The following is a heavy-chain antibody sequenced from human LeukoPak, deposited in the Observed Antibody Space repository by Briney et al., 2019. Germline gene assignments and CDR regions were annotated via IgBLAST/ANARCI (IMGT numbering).Heavy chain of an antibody. CDR2: IYYSGST. D-gene: IGHD5-18*01. CDR1: GGSISSSSYY. Sequence: SETLSLTCTVSGGSISSSSYYWGWIRQPPGKGLEWIGSIYYSGSTYYNPSLKSRVTISVDTSKNQFSLQLSSVTAAGTTVFYWSTFDVYSYASVYWGQGTLDTVFS. CDR3: STFDVYSYASVY. J-gene: IGHJ4*02. V-gene: IGHV4-39*01.